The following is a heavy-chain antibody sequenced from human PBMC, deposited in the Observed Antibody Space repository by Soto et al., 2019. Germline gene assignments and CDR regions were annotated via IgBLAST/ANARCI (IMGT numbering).Heavy chain of an antibody. CDR2: IYRSDHT. J-gene: IGHJ3*02. Sequence: QLQLQESDSGLVKPSETLSLTCAVSGDSVSSGDYSWNWILQPLGKGLEWIGYIYRSDHTYCNPSLKRRVTISVDRSKNQFSLKVPSVTAADTAVYYCARAPCSGATFPPGAFDIWGQGTMVTVSS. V-gene: IGHV4-30-2*01. CDR3: ARAPCSGATFPPGAFDI. CDR1: GDSVSSGDYS. D-gene: IGHD6-19*01.